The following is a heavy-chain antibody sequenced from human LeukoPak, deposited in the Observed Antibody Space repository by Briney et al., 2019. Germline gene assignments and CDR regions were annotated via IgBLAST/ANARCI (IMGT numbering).Heavy chain of an antibody. J-gene: IGHJ5*02. D-gene: IGHD6-13*01. CDR2: ISSSGSTI. CDR3: ASESYSSSWPRGGNWFDP. Sequence: GGSLRLSCAASGFTFSDYYMSWIRQAPGKGLEWVSYISSSGSTIYYADSVKGRFTISRDDAKNSLYLQMNSLRAEDTAVYYCASESYSSSWPRGGNWFDPWGQGTLVTVSS. CDR1: GFTFSDYY. V-gene: IGHV3-11*04.